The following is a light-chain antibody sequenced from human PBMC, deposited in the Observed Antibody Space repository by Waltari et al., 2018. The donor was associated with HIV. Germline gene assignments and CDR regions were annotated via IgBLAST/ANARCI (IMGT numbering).Light chain of an antibody. V-gene: IGLV1-47*01. CDR2: RNN. CDR3: AAWDDSLSGWV. CDR1: STNIGSNY. J-gene: IGLJ3*02. Sequence: QSVLTQPPSASGTPGQRVTISCSGSSTNIGSNYVYWYQQPPATAPKLLIYRNNPRPSGVPDRVSGSKAGTSASLAISGLRSEDEADYYCAAWDDSLSGWVFGGGTKLTVL.